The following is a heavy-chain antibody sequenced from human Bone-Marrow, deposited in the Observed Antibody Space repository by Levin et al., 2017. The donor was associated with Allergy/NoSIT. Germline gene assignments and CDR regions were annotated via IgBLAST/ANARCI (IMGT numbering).Heavy chain of an antibody. Sequence: SETLSLTCTVSGDSISNDNYYWAWIRQPPGKGLEWIGSVYYTGNAYYNPSLKTRLTMSVDTSKNQFSLRFNSVTAADTAIYYCAGEPNSPYYYHYGLDVWGQGTLVTVSS. CDR2: VYYTGNA. CDR3: AGEPNSPYYYHYGLDV. J-gene: IGHJ6*02. CDR1: GDSISNDNYY. D-gene: IGHD2/OR15-2a*01. V-gene: IGHV4-39*07.